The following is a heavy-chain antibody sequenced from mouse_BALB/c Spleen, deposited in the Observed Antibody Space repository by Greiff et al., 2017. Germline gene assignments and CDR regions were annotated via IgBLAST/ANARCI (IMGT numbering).Heavy chain of an antibody. CDR1: GFTFSSYG. Sequence: DVQLVESGGDLVKPGGSLKLSCAASGFTFSSYGMSWVRKTPDKRLEWVATISSGGSYTYYPDSVKGRFTISRDNDKNYLYLQMSSLKSEDTAMYDCARQPRGYDEGNFESGGQGTTLTVSS. CDR3: ARQPRGYDEGNFES. D-gene: IGHD2-2*01. V-gene: IGHV5-6*01. J-gene: IGHJ2*01. CDR2: ISSGGSYT.